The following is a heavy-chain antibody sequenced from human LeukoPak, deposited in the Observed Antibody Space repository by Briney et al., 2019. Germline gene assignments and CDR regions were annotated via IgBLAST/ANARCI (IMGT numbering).Heavy chain of an antibody. V-gene: IGHV3-23*01. Sequence: GGSLRLSCAACGFTFSSYAMRGVRQARGKGVEGVSAISGRGGSTYYAHSVKRRFTISRDNSKNTLYLQMNSLRAEDTAVYYCAKALLLWFGDFPFDYRGQGTLVTVSS. J-gene: IGHJ4*02. CDR3: AKALLLWFGDFPFDY. CDR2: ISGRGGST. D-gene: IGHD3-10*01. CDR1: GFTFSSYA.